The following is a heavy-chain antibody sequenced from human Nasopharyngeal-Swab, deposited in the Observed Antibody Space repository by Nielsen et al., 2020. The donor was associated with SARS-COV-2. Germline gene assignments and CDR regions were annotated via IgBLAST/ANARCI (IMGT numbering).Heavy chain of an antibody. CDR3: ARFGSLCSSTSCSFFDY. CDR2: INHSGST. V-gene: IGHV4-34*01. J-gene: IGHJ4*02. D-gene: IGHD2-2*01. Sequence: PGKGLEWIGEINHSGSTNYNPSLKSRVTISVDTSKNQFSLKLSSVTAADTAVYYCARFGSLCSSTSCSFFDYWGQGTLVTVSS.